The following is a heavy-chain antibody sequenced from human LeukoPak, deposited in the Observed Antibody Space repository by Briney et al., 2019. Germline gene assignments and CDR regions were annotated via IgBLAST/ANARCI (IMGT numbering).Heavy chain of an antibody. V-gene: IGHV3-49*04. Sequence: SLRLSCTASGFTFGDYAMSWVRQAPGKGLEWVGFIRSKAYGGTSEYAASVKGRSTISRDDSKSIAYLQMNILKTEDTAVYYCTRDYTDYDFWSGYKSYYYMDVWGKGTTVTVSS. CDR2: IRSKAYGGTS. D-gene: IGHD3-3*01. CDR3: TRDYTDYDFWSGYKSYYYMDV. J-gene: IGHJ6*03. CDR1: GFTFGDYA.